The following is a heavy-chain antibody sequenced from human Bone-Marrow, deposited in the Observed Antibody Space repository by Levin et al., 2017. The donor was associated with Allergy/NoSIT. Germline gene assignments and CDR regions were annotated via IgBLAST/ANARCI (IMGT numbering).Heavy chain of an antibody. CDR1: GFPFSTYA. Sequence: GESLKISCAASGFPFSTYAMSWVRQTPGKGLEWVSGVSGNGGITDYADSEKGRFTISRDNSKNTVYLQMSSLRAEDTAIYYCARDRYNWNYVLLDFWGQGTVVTVSS. J-gene: IGHJ4*02. CDR2: VSGNGGIT. V-gene: IGHV3-23*01. CDR3: ARDRYNWNYVLLDF. D-gene: IGHD1-7*01.